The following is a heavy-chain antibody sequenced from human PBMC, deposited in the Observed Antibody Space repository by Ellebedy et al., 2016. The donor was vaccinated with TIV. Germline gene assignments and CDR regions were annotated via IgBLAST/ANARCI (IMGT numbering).Heavy chain of an antibody. J-gene: IGHJ4*02. Sequence: GESLKISCAASGFTFRSDVMHWVRQTPGKGLEWVAVISTDGNTKYYADSVKGRFTISRDNSRSTAYLQMDSLRRDDAAVYYCARSLRDANEVWGQGTQVTVS. CDR2: ISTDGNTK. CDR1: GFTFRSDV. CDR3: ARSLRDANEV. V-gene: IGHV3-30*04. D-gene: IGHD1-1*01.